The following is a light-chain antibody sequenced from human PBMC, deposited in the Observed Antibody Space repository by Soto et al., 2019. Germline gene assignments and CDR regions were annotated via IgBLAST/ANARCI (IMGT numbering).Light chain of an antibody. CDR3: QQAFSAEWT. J-gene: IGKJ1*01. CDR2: AAT. CDR1: QDISSF. Sequence: DIQMTQTPSSLSASIGDRVTITCRASQDISSFLNWYQQKPGKAPNLLIYAATSLQSGVPLRFSGSGSGTDFTLTISSLQPEDFATYFCQQAFSAEWTFGQGTKVDIK. V-gene: IGKV1-39*01.